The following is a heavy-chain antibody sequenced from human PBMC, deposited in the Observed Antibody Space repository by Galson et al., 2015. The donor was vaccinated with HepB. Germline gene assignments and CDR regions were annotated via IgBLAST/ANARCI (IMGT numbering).Heavy chain of an antibody. Sequence: SLRLSCAASGFTFSTYSMNWVRQAPGKGLEWVSSINSSSTCIYYADSVKGRFTISRDNAKNSLYLQMNSLRAEDTAVYYCARDKVDYSNPGYYYYMDVWGKGNTVTVSS. CDR3: ARDKVDYSNPGYYYYMDV. CDR1: GFTFSTYS. V-gene: IGHV3-21*01. D-gene: IGHD4-11*01. CDR2: INSSSTCI. J-gene: IGHJ6*03.